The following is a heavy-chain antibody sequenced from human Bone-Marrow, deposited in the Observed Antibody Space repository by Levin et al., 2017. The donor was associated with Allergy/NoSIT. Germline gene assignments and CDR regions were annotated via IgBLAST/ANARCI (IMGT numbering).Heavy chain of an antibody. CDR1: GFAFSSYA. CDR3: ARAPINVAAAGIDDGFDF. CDR2: LSYVGSVK. J-gene: IGHJ3*01. V-gene: IGHV3-30-3*01. D-gene: IGHD6-13*01. Sequence: GESLKISCATSGFAFSSYAMHWVRQAPGKGLEWVAVLSYVGSVKSFADSVKGRFTISRDESKHTLFLEMNTLRPEDTAVYYCARAPINVAAAGIDDGFDFWGQGTMVTVSS.